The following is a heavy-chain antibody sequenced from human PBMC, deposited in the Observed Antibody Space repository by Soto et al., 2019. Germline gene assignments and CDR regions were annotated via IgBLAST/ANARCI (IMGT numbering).Heavy chain of an antibody. D-gene: IGHD3-10*01. J-gene: IGHJ6*02. CDR1: GGSFSGYY. V-gene: IGHV4-34*01. CDR3: ARGGQWFGELLSYYYGMDV. Sequence: ETLSLTCAVYGGSFSGYYWSWIRQPPGKGLEWIGEINHSGSTNYNPSLKSRVTISVDTSKNQFSLKLSSVTAADTAVYYCARGGQWFGELLSYYYGMDVWGQGTTVTVSS. CDR2: INHSGST.